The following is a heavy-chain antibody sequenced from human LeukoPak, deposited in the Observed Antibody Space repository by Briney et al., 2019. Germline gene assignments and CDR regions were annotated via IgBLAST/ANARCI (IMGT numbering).Heavy chain of an antibody. CDR3: ATTVAGTADY. D-gene: IGHD6-19*01. V-gene: IGHV3-21*01. CDR1: GFTFSSYS. J-gene: IGHJ4*02. Sequence: RGSLRLSCAASGFTFSSYSMNWVRQAPGKGLEWISSISSSSSYIYYTDSVKGRFTISRDNAKNSLYLQMNSLRAEDTAVYYCATTVAGTADYWGQGTLVTVSS. CDR2: ISSSSSYI.